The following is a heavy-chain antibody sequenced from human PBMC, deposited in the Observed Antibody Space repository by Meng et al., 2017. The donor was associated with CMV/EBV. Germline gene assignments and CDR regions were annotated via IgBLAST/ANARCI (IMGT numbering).Heavy chain of an antibody. J-gene: IGHJ6*02. CDR2: INHSGST. V-gene: IGHV4-34*01. D-gene: IGHD2-2*01. CDR3: ARAPVYCSSTSCYGGGEMDV. CDR1: GWSFSGYY. Sequence: SETLSLTCAVYGWSFSGYYWSWIRQPPGKGLEWIGEINHSGSTNYNTSLKSRVTISVDTSKNQFSLKLSAVTAADTAVYYCARAPVYCSSTSCYGGGEMDVWGQGTTVTVSS.